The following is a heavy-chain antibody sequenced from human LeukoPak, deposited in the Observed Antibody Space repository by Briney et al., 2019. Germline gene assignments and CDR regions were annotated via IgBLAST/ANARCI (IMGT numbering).Heavy chain of an antibody. CDR1: AFTFSSYE. V-gene: IGHV3-48*03. CDR3: ASGGY. CDR2: ISGSGSTK. D-gene: IGHD3-10*01. J-gene: IGHJ4*02. Sequence: GGSLRLSCAASAFTFSSYEMNWVRQAPGKGLEWVSYISGSGSTKYYADSVKGRFTISRDNAKNSLYLQMNSLRTEDTAVYYCASGGYRGQGTLVTVSS.